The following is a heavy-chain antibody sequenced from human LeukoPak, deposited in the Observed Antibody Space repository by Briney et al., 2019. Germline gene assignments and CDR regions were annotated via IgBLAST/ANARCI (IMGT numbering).Heavy chain of an antibody. CDR3: ARGFNVHLGDGLIDY. D-gene: IGHD3-16*02. Sequence: GASVKVSCKASGYTFTGYYLHWVRQAPGQGLEWMAWINPRSGVTKPAQKFQGRVTMTRDTSISTAYMDLSGLRSDDTAVYYCARGFNVHLGDGLIDYWGQGTLLTVSS. J-gene: IGHJ4*02. CDR1: GYTFTGYY. V-gene: IGHV1-2*02. CDR2: INPRSGVT.